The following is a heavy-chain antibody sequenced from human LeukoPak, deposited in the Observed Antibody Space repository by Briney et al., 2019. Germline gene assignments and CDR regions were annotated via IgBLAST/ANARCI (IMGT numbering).Heavy chain of an antibody. CDR1: GFTFSNYA. CDR2: ISGSGGST. Sequence: GGSLRLSCAASGFTFSNYAMSWVRQAPGKGLEWVSAISGSGGSTYYADSVKGRFTISRDNSKNTLYLQMNSLRAEDTAVYYCAKAGDVDIVTIDYWGQGTLVTVSS. J-gene: IGHJ4*02. V-gene: IGHV3-23*01. D-gene: IGHD5-12*01. CDR3: AKAGDVDIVTIDY.